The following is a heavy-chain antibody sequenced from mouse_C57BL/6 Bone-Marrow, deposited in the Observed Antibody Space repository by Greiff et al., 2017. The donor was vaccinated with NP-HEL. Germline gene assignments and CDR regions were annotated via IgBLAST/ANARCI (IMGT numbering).Heavy chain of an antibody. Sequence: EVQLQQSGPELVKPGASVKISCKASGYAFTDYKMNWVKQSNGKSLEWIGVINPNYGTTSYNQKFKGKATLTVDQSSSTAYMQLNSLTSEDSAGYYCARTGTAQSWFAYWGQGTLVTVSA. D-gene: IGHD3-2*02. CDR3: ARTGTAQSWFAY. CDR1: GYAFTDYK. J-gene: IGHJ3*01. CDR2: INPNYGTT. V-gene: IGHV1-39*01.